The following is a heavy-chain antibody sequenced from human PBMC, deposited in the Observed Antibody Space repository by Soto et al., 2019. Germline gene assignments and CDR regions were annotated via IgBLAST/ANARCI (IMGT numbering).Heavy chain of an antibody. V-gene: IGHV4-4*02. CDR1: GGSVRAPDW. D-gene: IGHD1-1*01. J-gene: IGHJ5*01. CDR3: ARVRQGCSANNCSFDP. Sequence: QVHLQESGPGLVAPSGTLSLTCTLSGGSVRAPDWWNWVRQSPDKGLEWIAEVHISGHSNYNPSLRSRFSVSIDSSKTQFYLNLNSVTAADTAIYYCARVRQGCSANNCSFDPWGEGTKVTISS. CDR2: VHISGHS.